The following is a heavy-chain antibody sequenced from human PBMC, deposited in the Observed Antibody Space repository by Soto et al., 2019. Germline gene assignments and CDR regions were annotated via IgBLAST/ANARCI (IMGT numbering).Heavy chain of an antibody. CDR3: AHSLWFGEVPWFDP. CDR2: IYWDDDK. D-gene: IGHD3-10*01. CDR1: GFSLSTSGVG. V-gene: IGHV2-5*02. J-gene: IGHJ5*02. Sequence: QITLKESGPTLVKPTQTLTLTCTFSGFSLSTSGVGVGWIRQPPGKALEWLALIYWDDDKRYSQSLKSRLTITKDTSKNQVVLTMTNMDPVDTATYYCAHSLWFGEVPWFDPWGQGTLVTVSS.